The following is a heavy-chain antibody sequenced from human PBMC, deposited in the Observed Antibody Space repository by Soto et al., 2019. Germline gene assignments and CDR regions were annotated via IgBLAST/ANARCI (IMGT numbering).Heavy chain of an antibody. J-gene: IGHJ3*02. CDR3: ARESITGRHDALDI. CDR2: INPNSGDT. CDR1: GYTFTGYY. D-gene: IGHD1-20*01. Sequence: QVQLVQSGAEVKKPGASVKVSCKASGYTFTGYYMHWVRQAPGQGLEWMGCINPNSGDTNYAQKFQGRVTMTRDTSISTAYMELSTLRSDDTAVYYCARESITGRHDALDIWGQGTMVTVSS. V-gene: IGHV1-2*02.